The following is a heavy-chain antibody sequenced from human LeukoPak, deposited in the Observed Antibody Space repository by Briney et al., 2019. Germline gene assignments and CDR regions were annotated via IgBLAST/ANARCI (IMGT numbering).Heavy chain of an antibody. J-gene: IGHJ4*02. CDR3: AKAGRWLQFRLARLVTL. CDR2: VNAESTDI. Sequence: GGSLRLSCAASGFSFSRYAMNWVRQAPGKGLEWVAYVNAESTDILYADSVRGRFTISRDNAKNSLYLQMNSLRAEDTAVYYCAKAGRWLQFRLARLVTLWGRGTLVTVSS. CDR1: GFSFSRYA. D-gene: IGHD5-24*01. V-gene: IGHV3-21*05.